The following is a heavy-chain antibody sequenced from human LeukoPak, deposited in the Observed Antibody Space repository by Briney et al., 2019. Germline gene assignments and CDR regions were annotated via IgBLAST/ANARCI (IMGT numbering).Heavy chain of an antibody. CDR3: ARDKRQERWPDY. D-gene: IGHD5-24*01. CDR1: GFTFSSYS. Sequence: GGSLRLSCAASGFTFSSYSMNWVRQAPGKGREWVSYISSSSNYIYYADSVKGRYTISRDNAKNSLYLQMDSLRAEDTAVFYCARDKRQERWPDYWGQGTLVTVSS. J-gene: IGHJ4*02. CDR2: ISSSSNYI. V-gene: IGHV3-21*01.